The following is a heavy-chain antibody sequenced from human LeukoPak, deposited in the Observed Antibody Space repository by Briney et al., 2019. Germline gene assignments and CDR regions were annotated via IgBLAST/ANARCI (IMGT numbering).Heavy chain of an antibody. CDR3: AKVYGSGKPTNGWFDP. J-gene: IGHJ5*02. Sequence: GTLRLSCAASGFTFSRYGMSWVRQAPGKGLEWVSAISGSGGSTYYADSVKGRFTISRDNSKNPLYLQMSSLRAEDTAVHYCAKVYGSGKPTNGWFDPWGQGTLVTVSS. V-gene: IGHV3-23*01. D-gene: IGHD3-10*01. CDR1: GFTFSRYG. CDR2: ISGSGGST.